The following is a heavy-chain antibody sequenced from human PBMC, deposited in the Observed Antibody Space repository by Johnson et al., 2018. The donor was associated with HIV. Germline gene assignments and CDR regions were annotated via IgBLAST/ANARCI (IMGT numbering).Heavy chain of an antibody. CDR3: ASPERPTGTQEEAFDI. CDR1: GFTLNDYA. J-gene: IGHJ3*02. V-gene: IGHV3-9*01. D-gene: IGHD1-1*01. Sequence: VQLVESGGGSEQPGRSLRLSCAASGFTLNDYAIHWVRQAPGKGLEWVSSISWNSGSMGYADSVKGRFTNSRDNAKNYLYLKMNSLRAEDTAVYYCASPERPTGTQEEAFDIWGQGTMVTVSS. CDR2: ISWNSGSM.